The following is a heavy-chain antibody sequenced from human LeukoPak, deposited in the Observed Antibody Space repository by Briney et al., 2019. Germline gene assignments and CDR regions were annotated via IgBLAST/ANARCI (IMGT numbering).Heavy chain of an antibody. CDR3: ARDRGILTGYSYDY. J-gene: IGHJ4*02. V-gene: IGHV4-59*12. CDR1: GGSISSYY. Sequence: SETLSLTCTVSGGSISSYYWSWIRQPPGKGLEWIGYIYSSGSTNYNPSLKSRVTMSVDTSKNQFSLKLSSVTAADTAVYYCARDRGILTGYSYDYWGQGTLVTVSS. D-gene: IGHD3-9*01. CDR2: IYSSGST.